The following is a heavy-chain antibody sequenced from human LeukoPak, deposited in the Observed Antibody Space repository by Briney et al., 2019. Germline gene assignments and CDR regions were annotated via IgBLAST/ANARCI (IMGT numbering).Heavy chain of an antibody. CDR1: GFTFSSYA. CDR2: INWNGGST. CDR3: ARISVATDAFDI. Sequence: GGSLRLSFPASGFTFSSYALSGVGQAPGKGLDGVSGINWNGGSTGYADSVKGRFTISRDNAKNSLYLQMNSLRAEDTALYYCARISVATDAFDIWGQGTMVTVSS. V-gene: IGHV3-20*03. J-gene: IGHJ3*02. D-gene: IGHD2-15*01.